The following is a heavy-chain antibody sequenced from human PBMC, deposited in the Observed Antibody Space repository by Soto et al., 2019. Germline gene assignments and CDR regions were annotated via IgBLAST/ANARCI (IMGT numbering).Heavy chain of an antibody. CDR3: AKGKYSYGYGTGYYSGLDV. D-gene: IGHD5-18*01. J-gene: IGHJ6*02. Sequence: PGGSLRLSCAASGFTFNTFGMHWVRQAPGKGLEWVAVISYDGSNTYYADSVKGRLTISRDNSKYTLYLQMNSLRAEDTALYYRAKGKYSYGYGTGYYSGLDVWGQGTTVTVSS. V-gene: IGHV3-30*18. CDR1: GFTFNTFG. CDR2: ISYDGSNT.